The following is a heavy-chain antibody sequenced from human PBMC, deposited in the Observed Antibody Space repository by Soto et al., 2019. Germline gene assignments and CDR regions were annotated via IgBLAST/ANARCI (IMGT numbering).Heavy chain of an antibody. CDR2: IYYSGST. D-gene: IGHD1-7*01. Sequence: QVQLQESGPGLVKPSQTLSLTCTVSGGSISSGGYYWSWIRQHPGKGLEWIGYIYYSGSTYYNPSLKSRVTISVDTSKNQFSLKLSSVTAADTAVYYCASIELELRSYYYYYYYMDVWGKGTTVTVSS. V-gene: IGHV4-31*03. CDR1: GGSISSGGYY. CDR3: ASIELELRSYYYYYYYMDV. J-gene: IGHJ6*03.